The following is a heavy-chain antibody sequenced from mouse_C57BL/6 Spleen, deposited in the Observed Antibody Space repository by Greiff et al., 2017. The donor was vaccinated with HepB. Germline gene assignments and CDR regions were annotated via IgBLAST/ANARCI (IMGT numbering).Heavy chain of an antibody. CDR2: IHPNSGST. D-gene: IGHD1-1*02. CDR1: GYTFTSYW. CDR3: ARLWDYAMDY. V-gene: IGHV1-64*01. J-gene: IGHJ4*01. Sequence: QVQLQQSGAELVKPGASVKLSCKASGYTFTSYWIHWVKQRPGQGLEWIGMIHPNSGSTNYNEKFKSKATLTVDKSSSTAYMQLSSLTSEDSAVYYCARLWDYAMDYWGQGTSVTVSS.